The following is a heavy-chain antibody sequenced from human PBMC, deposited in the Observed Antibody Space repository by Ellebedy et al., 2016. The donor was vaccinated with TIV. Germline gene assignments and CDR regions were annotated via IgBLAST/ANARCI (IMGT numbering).Heavy chain of an antibody. CDR2: INPNDDTT. D-gene: IGHD3-16*01. Sequence: ASVKVSCXAPESTFINFYMHWVRQAPGQGLEWMGTINPNDDTTTYAQKFQDRLTVTGDTATSTVYMELSSLRSEDTALYYCARDGGEEIVTPRTGLGSWGQGTLVTVSS. V-gene: IGHV1-46*03. J-gene: IGHJ5*01. CDR1: ESTFINFY. CDR3: ARDGGEEIVTPRTGLGS.